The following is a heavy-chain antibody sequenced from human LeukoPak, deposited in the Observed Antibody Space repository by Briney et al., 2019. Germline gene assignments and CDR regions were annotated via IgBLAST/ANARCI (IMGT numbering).Heavy chain of an antibody. V-gene: IGHV1-2*02. Sequence: ASVKVSCKASGYXFTGYYMHWVRQAPGQGLEWMGWINPNSGGTNYAQKFQGRVTMTRDTSISTAYMELSRLRSDDTAVYYCARDLKSGYYYAGWFDPWGQGTLVTVSS. CDR2: INPNSGGT. D-gene: IGHD3-22*01. CDR1: GYXFTGYY. J-gene: IGHJ5*02. CDR3: ARDLKSGYYYAGWFDP.